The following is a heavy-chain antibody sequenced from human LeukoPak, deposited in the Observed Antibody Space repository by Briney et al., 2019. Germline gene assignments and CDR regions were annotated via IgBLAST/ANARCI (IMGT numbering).Heavy chain of an antibody. CDR3: ARGLQQKALNWFDP. D-gene: IGHD4-11*01. V-gene: IGHV4-61*02. CDR1: GGSISSSSYY. CDR2: IYTSGST. J-gene: IGHJ5*02. Sequence: PSETLSLTCTVSGGSISSSSYYWGWIRQPAGKGLEWIGRIYTSGSTNYNPSLKSRVTMSVDTSKSQFSLKLSSVTAADTAVYYCARGLQQKALNWFDPWGQGTLVTVSS.